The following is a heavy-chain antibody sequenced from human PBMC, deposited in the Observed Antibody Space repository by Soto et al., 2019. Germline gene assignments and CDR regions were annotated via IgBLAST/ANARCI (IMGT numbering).Heavy chain of an antibody. CDR2: IKQDGSEK. CDR1: GFTFSSYW. CDR3: AREGTFSAFDI. D-gene: IGHD1-1*01. J-gene: IGHJ3*02. V-gene: IGHV3-7*01. Sequence: GWSLRLSCAASGFTFSSYWMSWVRQAPGKGLEWVANIKQDGSEKYYVDSVKGRFTISRDNAKNSLYLQMNSLRAEDTAVYYCAREGTFSAFDIWGQGTMVTVSS.